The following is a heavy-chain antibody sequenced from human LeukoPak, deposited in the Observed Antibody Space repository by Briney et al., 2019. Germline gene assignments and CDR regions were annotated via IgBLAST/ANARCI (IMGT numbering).Heavy chain of an antibody. CDR2: INHSGST. CDR1: GGPFSGYY. CDR3: ARESRVLIGDGYYLDS. V-gene: IGHV4-34*01. J-gene: IGHJ4*02. Sequence: SETLSLTCAVYGGPFSGYYWSWIRQPPGKGLEWIGEINHSGSTNYNPSLKSRVTMSVDTSNSQFSLRLTSVTAADTATYYCARESRVLIGDGYYLDSWGPGTLITVSS. D-gene: IGHD3-3*01.